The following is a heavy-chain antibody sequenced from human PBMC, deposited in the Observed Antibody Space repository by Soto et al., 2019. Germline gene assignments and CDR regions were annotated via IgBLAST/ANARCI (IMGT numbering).Heavy chain of an antibody. Sequence: PGGSLRLSCAASGFTFSSFGIHWVRQAPGKGLEWVAVISYDGIDKNYGDSVKGRFTISRENAKNTVYLQMNSLRAEDTAVYYCAREAAAVFDYWGQGTLVTVSS. CDR2: ISYDGIDK. CDR3: AREAAAVFDY. J-gene: IGHJ4*02. V-gene: IGHV3-30*03. CDR1: GFTFSSFG. D-gene: IGHD6-13*01.